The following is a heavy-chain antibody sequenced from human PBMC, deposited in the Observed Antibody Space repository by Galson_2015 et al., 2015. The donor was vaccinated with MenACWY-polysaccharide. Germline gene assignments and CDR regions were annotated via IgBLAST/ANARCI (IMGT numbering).Heavy chain of an antibody. J-gene: IGHJ4*02. V-gene: IGHV3-11*01. CDR1: GFTFSDWY. D-gene: IGHD4-17*01. CDR3: ARGHYGLDQ. Sequence: SLRLSCAASGFTFSDWYLSWIRQAPGKGLQWISWIDNSGRNIYYEDSLKGRFTISRDNARNSLYLQMNSLRAEDTAVYYCARGHYGLDQWGQGTLVTVSP. CDR2: IDNSGRNI.